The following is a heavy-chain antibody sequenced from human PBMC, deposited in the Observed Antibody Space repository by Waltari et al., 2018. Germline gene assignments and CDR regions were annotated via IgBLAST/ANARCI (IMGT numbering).Heavy chain of an antibody. J-gene: IGHJ4*02. CDR2: INHSGST. V-gene: IGHV4-34*01. Sequence: QVQLQQWGAGLLKPSETLSLTCAVYGGSFSGYYWSWIRQPPGKGLEWIGEINHSGSTNYNPSRKGRVTISVDTSKNQFSLKLGSVTAADTAVYYCASARVYDSSVYFDYWGQGTLVTVSS. CDR3: ASARVYDSSVYFDY. CDR1: GGSFSGYY. D-gene: IGHD3-22*01.